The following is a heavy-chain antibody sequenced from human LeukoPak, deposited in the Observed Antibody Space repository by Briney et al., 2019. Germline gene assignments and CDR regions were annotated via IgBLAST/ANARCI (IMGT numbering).Heavy chain of an antibody. V-gene: IGHV3-74*01. CDR2: VNSDGTRT. J-gene: IGHJ4*02. Sequence: GSLRLSCAASGFTFTNYWMHWVRQVPGKGLVWVSDVNSDGTRTRYADFVQGRFTISRDNAKNTLSLQMNSLRDEDTAVYYCARDGMTYGRHFDYWGQGALVTVSS. CDR3: ARDGMTYGRHFDY. D-gene: IGHD3-10*01. CDR1: GFTFTNYW.